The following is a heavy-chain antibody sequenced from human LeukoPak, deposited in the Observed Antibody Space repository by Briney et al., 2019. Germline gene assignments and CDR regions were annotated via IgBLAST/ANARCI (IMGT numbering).Heavy chain of an antibody. Sequence: GGSLRLSCAASGFTFSSYAMHWVRQAPGKGLEWVAVISYDGSNKYYADSVKGRFTISRDNSKNTLYLQMNSLRAEDTAVYYCARDWERWGQGTLVTVSS. D-gene: IGHD3-16*01. J-gene: IGHJ4*02. CDR2: ISYDGSNK. CDR3: ARDWER. CDR1: GFTFSSYA. V-gene: IGHV3-30*04.